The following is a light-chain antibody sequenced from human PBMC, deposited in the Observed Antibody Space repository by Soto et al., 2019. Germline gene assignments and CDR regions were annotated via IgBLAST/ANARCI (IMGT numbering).Light chain of an antibody. CDR1: QSVSSN. CDR2: GAS. J-gene: IGKJ1*01. Sequence: EIVMTQSQTTLSMSPRERATLSYRASQSVSSNLAWYQQKPGQAPRLLIYGASTRATGIPARFSGSGSGTEFTLTISSLQSEDFAVYYCQQYNNWPGTFGQGTKV. CDR3: QQYNNWPGT. V-gene: IGKV3-15*01.